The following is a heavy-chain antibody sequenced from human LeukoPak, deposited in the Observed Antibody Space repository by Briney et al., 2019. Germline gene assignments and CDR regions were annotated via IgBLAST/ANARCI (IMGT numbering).Heavy chain of an antibody. CDR1: GYTFTSYY. Sequence: ASVKVSCKASGYTFTSYYMHWVRQAPGQGLEWMGIINPSGGSTSYAQKFQGRVTVTRDTSTSTVYMELSSLRSEDTAVYYCARDLTYCSSTSCYPHWFDPWGQGTLVTVSS. V-gene: IGHV1-46*01. J-gene: IGHJ5*02. CDR3: ARDLTYCSSTSCYPHWFDP. D-gene: IGHD2-2*01. CDR2: INPSGGST.